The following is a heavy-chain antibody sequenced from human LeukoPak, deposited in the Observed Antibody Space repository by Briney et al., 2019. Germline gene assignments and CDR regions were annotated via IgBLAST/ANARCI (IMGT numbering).Heavy chain of an antibody. CDR3: ARFSEYSHSSVHYLDY. CDR1: GGSISTYY. V-gene: IGHV4-4*07. D-gene: IGHD3-22*01. CDR2: VYTGGST. Sequence: SETLSLTCTVSGGSISTYYLSWIRQPAGKGLEWIGRVYTGGSTNSNASLKSRVTMSADTSKNQFSLKLTSVTAADTAVYYCARFSEYSHSSVHYLDYWGQGTLVSVSS. J-gene: IGHJ4*02.